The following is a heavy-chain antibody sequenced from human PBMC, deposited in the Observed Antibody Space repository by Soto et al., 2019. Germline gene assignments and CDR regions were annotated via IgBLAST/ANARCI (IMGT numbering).Heavy chain of an antibody. J-gene: IGHJ4*02. CDR3: ARAGRLRRKYFDY. CDR2: INHSGST. CDR1: GGSFSGYY. V-gene: IGHV4-34*01. D-gene: IGHD4-17*01. Sequence: PSETLSLTCAVYGGSFSGYYWSWIRQPPGKGLEWIGEINHSGSTNYNPSLKSRVTILVDTSKNQFSLKLSSVTAADTAVYYCARAGRLRRKYFDYWGQGTLVTVSS.